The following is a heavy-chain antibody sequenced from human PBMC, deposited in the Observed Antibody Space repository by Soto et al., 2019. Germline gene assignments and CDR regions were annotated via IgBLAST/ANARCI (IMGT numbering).Heavy chain of an antibody. J-gene: IGHJ4*02. CDR1: GGSFSGYY. Sequence: SETLSLTCAVYGGSFSGYYWSWIRQPPGKGLEWIGEINHSGSTNYNPSLKSRVTISVDTSKNQFSLKLSSVTAADTAVYYCASTTYYDYIWGSYRQDPFDYWGQGTLVTVSS. CDR2: INHSGST. D-gene: IGHD3-16*02. CDR3: ASTTYYDYIWGSYRQDPFDY. V-gene: IGHV4-34*01.